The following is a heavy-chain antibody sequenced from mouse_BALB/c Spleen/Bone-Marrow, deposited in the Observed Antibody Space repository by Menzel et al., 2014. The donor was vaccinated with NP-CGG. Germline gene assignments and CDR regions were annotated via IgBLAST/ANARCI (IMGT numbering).Heavy chain of an antibody. Sequence: VQLQQSGPELVKPGASVKMSCKASGYTFTAYYMDWVKQSHGESFEWIGRVNPYNGGTSYNQKFKGKATLTVDKSSSTAHKELNRLPSEDYAVYYCTRGSYYGSSYWFAYWGQGTLVTVSA. CDR1: GYTFTAYY. D-gene: IGHD1-1*01. CDR2: VNPYNGGT. CDR3: TRGSYYGSSYWFAY. J-gene: IGHJ3*01. V-gene: IGHV1-19*01.